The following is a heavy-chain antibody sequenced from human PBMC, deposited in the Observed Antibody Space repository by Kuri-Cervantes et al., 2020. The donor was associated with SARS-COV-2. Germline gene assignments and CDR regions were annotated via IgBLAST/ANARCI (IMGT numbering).Heavy chain of an antibody. CDR2: MNPNSGNT. J-gene: IGHJ6*02. CDR1: GYTFTSYD. CDR3: ARIIRLRYFDWLGDYYDGMDF. D-gene: IGHD3-9*01. V-gene: IGHV1-8*01. Sequence: ASVKVFCKASGYTFTSYDINWVRQATGQGLEWMGWMNPNSGNTGYAQKFQGRVTMTRNTSISTAYMEQSSLRSEDTAVYYCARIIRLRYFDWLGDYYDGMDFWGQGTTVTVSS.